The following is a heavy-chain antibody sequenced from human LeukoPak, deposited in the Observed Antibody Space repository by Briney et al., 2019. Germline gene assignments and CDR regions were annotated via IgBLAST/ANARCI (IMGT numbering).Heavy chain of an antibody. CDR1: GYTFTGYY. V-gene: IGHV1-2*02. D-gene: IGHD6-13*01. J-gene: IGHJ4*02. Sequence: ASVKVSCKASGYTFTGYYMHWVRQAPGQGLEWMGWINPNSGGTNYAQKFQGRVTMTRDTSISTAHMELSRLRSDDTAVYYCATSRRWNVAAAVFDYWGQGTLVTVSS. CDR3: ATSRRWNVAAAVFDY. CDR2: INPNSGGT.